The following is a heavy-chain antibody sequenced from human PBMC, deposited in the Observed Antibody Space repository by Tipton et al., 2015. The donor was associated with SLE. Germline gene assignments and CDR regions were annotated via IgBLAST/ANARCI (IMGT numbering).Heavy chain of an antibody. CDR3: ARDRPDYYLDY. V-gene: IGHV4-30-4*01. Sequence: TLSLTCTVSGGSISSGDYYWSWIRQPPGKGLEWIGYIYYSGITHYNPSLKSRLSISVDTSKNQFSLKLSSVTAADTAVYYCARDRPDYYLDYWGQGILVTVSS. CDR1: GGSISSGDYY. J-gene: IGHJ4*02. D-gene: IGHD1-14*01. CDR2: IYYSGIT.